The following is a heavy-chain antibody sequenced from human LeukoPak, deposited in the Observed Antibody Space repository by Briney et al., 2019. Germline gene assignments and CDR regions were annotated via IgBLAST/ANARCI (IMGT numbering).Heavy chain of an antibody. D-gene: IGHD2-15*01. Sequence: GGSLILSCAASGFTVSSSYMSWVRQAPGKGLEWVSVIYSGGSTYYADSVKGRFTISRDNSKNTLYLQMNSLRAEDTAVYYCARGYCSGGSCYLPFDYWGQGTLVTVSS. CDR2: IYSGGST. V-gene: IGHV3-53*01. CDR3: ARGYCSGGSCYLPFDY. J-gene: IGHJ4*02. CDR1: GFTVSSSY.